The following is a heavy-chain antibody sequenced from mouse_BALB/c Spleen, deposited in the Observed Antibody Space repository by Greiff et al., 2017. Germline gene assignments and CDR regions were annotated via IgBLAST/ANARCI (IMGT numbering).Heavy chain of an antibody. J-gene: IGHJ3*01. CDR3: ARDYYDYDGFAY. CDR2: ISSGGST. CDR1: GFTFSSYA. Sequence: EVKLVESGGGLVKPGGSLKLSCAASGFTFSSYAMSWVRQTPEKRLEWVASISSGGSTYYPDSVKGRFTISRDNARNILYLQMSSLRSEDTAMYYCARDYYDYDGFAYWGQGTLVTVSA. V-gene: IGHV5-6-5*01. D-gene: IGHD2-4*01.